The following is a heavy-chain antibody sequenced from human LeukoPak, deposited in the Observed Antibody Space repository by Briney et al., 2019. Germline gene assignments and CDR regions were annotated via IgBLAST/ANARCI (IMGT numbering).Heavy chain of an antibody. D-gene: IGHD6-6*01. CDR1: GYTFTGYY. V-gene: IGHV1-69*02. J-gene: IGHJ5*02. CDR2: IIPSLGIS. CDR3: ATFRSIDP. Sequence: SVKVSCKASGYTFTGYYMNWVRQAPGQGLEWMARIIPSLGISKYAEKFQDRVTPTADTSSTTASMQLSSLTSDDTAVYYCATFRSIDPWGQGTLVTVSS.